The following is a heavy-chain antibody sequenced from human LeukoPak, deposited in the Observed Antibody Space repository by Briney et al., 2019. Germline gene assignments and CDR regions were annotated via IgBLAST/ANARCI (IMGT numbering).Heavy chain of an antibody. CDR1: GFTFSSHA. D-gene: IGHD1-14*01. CDR2: ITGSGGST. CDR3: AKLGISDGIDY. J-gene: IGHJ4*02. V-gene: IGHV3-23*01. Sequence: GGSLRLSCAASGFTFSSHAMTWVRQAPGKGLEWGSSITGSGGSTFYAASVKGRFTISRENSKNTLYLQMNSLRTEDTAVYYCAKLGISDGIDYWGQGTLVTVSS.